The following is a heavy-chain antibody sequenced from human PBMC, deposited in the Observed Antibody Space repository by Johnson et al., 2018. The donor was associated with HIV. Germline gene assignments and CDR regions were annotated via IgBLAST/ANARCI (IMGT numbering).Heavy chain of an antibody. D-gene: IGHD5-12*01. CDR3: ARDRPSKWLRSNDDAFDI. Sequence: QVQLVESVGGVVKPGRSLRLSCAASGFTFSDYYMSWIRQAPGKGLEWVSYSSSRGSTIYYAASVKGRFTLSRDNAKNSLYLQMNSLRAEDTAVYYCARDRPSKWLRSNDDAFDIWGQGTMVTVSS. CDR2: SSSRGSTI. V-gene: IGHV3-11*04. J-gene: IGHJ3*02. CDR1: GFTFSDYY.